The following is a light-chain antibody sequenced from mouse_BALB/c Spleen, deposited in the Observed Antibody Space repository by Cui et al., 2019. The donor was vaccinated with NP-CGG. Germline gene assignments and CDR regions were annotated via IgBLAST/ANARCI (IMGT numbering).Light chain of an antibody. V-gene: IGLV1*01. CDR1: TGAVTTSNY. J-gene: IGLJ1*01. CDR2: GTN. CDR3: ALWYSNHWV. Sequence: QAVVTQESVLTTSPGETVTLTCRSSTGAVTTSNYANWVQEKPDHLFTGLIGGTNNRAPGVPARFSGSLIGDKAALTITGAQTEDEAIYFCALWYSNHWVFGGGTNLTVL.